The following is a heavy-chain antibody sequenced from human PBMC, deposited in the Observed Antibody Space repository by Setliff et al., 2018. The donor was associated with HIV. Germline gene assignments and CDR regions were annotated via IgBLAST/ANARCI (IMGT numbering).Heavy chain of an antibody. V-gene: IGHV1-2*04. CDR2: INPKSDGT. J-gene: IGHJ6*02. D-gene: IGHD6-19*01. CDR3: ARDHLSAVAGPGYYGMDV. CDR1: GYSFTDYY. Sequence: ASVKVSCKASGYSFTDYYIHWVRQAPGQGLEWMGWINPKSDGTNYAQKFQGWITMTRDTSISTAYMELSRLRSDDTAVYYCARDHLSAVAGPGYYGMDVWGQGTTVTVSS.